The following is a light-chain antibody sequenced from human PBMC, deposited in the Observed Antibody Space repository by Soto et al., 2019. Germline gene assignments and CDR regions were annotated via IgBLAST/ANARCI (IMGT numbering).Light chain of an antibody. CDR2: XVS. CDR3: NSYTSSSTYV. Sequence: QSALXQXVSVSGSPGXSXXISXXGTSGXVGGYNYVSWYQQHPGKAPKXXXXXVSNRPSGVSNRFSGSKSGNTASLTISGLQAEDEADYYCNSYTSSSTYVFGTGTKLTVL. J-gene: IGLJ1*01. CDR1: SGXVGGYNY. V-gene: IGLV2-14*03.